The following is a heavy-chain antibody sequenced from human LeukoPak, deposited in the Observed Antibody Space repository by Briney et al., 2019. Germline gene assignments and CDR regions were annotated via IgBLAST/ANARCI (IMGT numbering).Heavy chain of an antibody. CDR1: GFIFRDHY. CDR2: INSGGSTI. CDR3: APETVRGVTSTFEY. D-gene: IGHD3-10*01. J-gene: IGHJ4*02. Sequence: PGGSLRLSCVTSGFIFRDHYMTWIRQAPGKGLEWISYINSGGSTILYADSVRGRFTISRDNAKNSLYLQMDSLRVEDTAVYYCAPETVRGVTSTFEYWGQGTLVTVSS. V-gene: IGHV3-11*01.